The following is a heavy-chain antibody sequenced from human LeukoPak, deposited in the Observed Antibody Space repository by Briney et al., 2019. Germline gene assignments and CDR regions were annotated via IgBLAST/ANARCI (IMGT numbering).Heavy chain of an antibody. D-gene: IGHD6-19*01. CDR1: GFTFNSYW. CDR3: AREGITVALNYYGMDV. CDR2: INQDGNEK. V-gene: IGHV3-7*01. Sequence: PGGSLRLSCTASGFTFNSYWMSWVRQAPGKGLEWVANINQDGNEKYYVDSVKGRFTVSRGNGKNSLYLQMNSLRAEDTAVYYCAREGITVALNYYGMDVWGQGTTVTVS. J-gene: IGHJ6*02.